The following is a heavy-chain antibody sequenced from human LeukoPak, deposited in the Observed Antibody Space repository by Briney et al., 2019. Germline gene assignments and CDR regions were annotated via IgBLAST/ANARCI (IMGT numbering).Heavy chain of an antibody. CDR2: ISSSSSTI. V-gene: IGHV3-48*02. CDR3: ARVQPPPTVVTPRYYYYGMDV. D-gene: IGHD4-23*01. Sequence: PGGSLRLSCAASGFTFSSYSMNWVRQAPGKGREWVSYISSSSSTIYYADSVKGRFTISSDNAKNSLYLQMNSLRDEDTAVYYCARVQPPPTVVTPRYYYYGMDVWGQGTTVTVSS. CDR1: GFTFSSYS. J-gene: IGHJ6*02.